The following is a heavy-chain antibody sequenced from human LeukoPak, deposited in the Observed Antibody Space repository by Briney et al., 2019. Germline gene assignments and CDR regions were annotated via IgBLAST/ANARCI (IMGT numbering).Heavy chain of an antibody. V-gene: IGHV3-30*02. CDR3: ARDRGGIWTAAGLYSFDY. CDR1: GFTFSSYG. Sequence: GGSLRLSCAASGFTFSSYGMHWVRQAPGKGLEWVAFIRYDGSNKYYADSVKGRFTISRDNSKNTVYLQMNSLRAEDTAVYYCARDRGGIWTAAGLYSFDYWGQGTLVTVSS. CDR2: IRYDGSNK. D-gene: IGHD6-13*01. J-gene: IGHJ4*02.